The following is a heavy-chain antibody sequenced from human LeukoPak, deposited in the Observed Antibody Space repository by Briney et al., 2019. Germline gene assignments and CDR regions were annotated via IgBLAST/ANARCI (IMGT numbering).Heavy chain of an antibody. J-gene: IGHJ5*02. CDR3: ATTAAAGTRLAWYDP. V-gene: IGHV4-4*02. D-gene: IGHD6-13*01. CDR1: GGSISSYNW. CDR2: IYHSGST. Sequence: SGTLSLTCVVSGGSISSYNWWSWVRQPPGKGLEWIGEIYHSGSTNYNPSLKSRVTISLDKSKNQFSLKLSSVTAADTAVYYCATTAAAGTRLAWYDPWGQGTLVTVSS.